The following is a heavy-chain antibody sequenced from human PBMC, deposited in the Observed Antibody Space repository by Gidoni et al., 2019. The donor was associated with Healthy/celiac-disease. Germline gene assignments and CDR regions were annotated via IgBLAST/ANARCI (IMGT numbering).Heavy chain of an antibody. Sequence: EVQLLESGGGLVQPGGSLSLPCPASGFTFSSYPMSWVRQAPGKGLGWVSAISGSGCSTYYADSVKGRFTISRDNSKNTLYLQMNSLRAEDTAVYYCAKYRVEQCTSCYFDYWCQGTLVTVSS. V-gene: IGHV3-23*01. CDR3: AKYRVEQCTSCYFDY. J-gene: IGHJ4*02. D-gene: IGHD2-2*01. CDR1: GFTFSSYP. CDR2: ISGSGCST.